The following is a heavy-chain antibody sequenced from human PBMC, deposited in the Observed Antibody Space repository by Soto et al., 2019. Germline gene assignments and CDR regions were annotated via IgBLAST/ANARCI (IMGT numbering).Heavy chain of an antibody. J-gene: IGHJ4*02. CDR2: IGTASDT. Sequence: EVQLVESGGGLVQPGGSLRLSCAASGFTFSSYDMHWVRQATGKGLEWVSGIGTASDTYYPGSVKGRFTISRENAKNSLYLQMNSLRAEDTAVYYCARDLFEYTRSVPGYWGQGTLVTVSS. CDR1: GFTFSSYD. CDR3: ARDLFEYTRSVPGY. D-gene: IGHD6-6*01. V-gene: IGHV3-13*01.